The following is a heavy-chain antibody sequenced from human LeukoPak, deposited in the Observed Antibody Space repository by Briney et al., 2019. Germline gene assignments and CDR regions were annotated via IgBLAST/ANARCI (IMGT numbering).Heavy chain of an antibody. Sequence: PGGSLRLSCAASGFTFSRYDMHWVRQATGKGLEWVSAIGIAGDTYYPGSVKGRFTISRENAKNSSYLQMNSLRAGDTAVYYCAREKVGSYGSAYDYWGQGTLVTVSS. V-gene: IGHV3-13*01. D-gene: IGHD3-16*02. CDR1: GFTFSRYD. CDR3: AREKVGSYGSAYDY. J-gene: IGHJ4*02. CDR2: IGIAGDT.